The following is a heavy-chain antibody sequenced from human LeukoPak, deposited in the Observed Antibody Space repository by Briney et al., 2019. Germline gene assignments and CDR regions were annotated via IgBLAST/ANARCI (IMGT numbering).Heavy chain of an antibody. V-gene: IGHV3-53*01. D-gene: IGHD5-12*01. CDR1: GFTVSSNY. Sequence: GGSLRLSRAASGFTVSSNYMSWVRQAPGKGLEWVSVIYSGGDTYYADSVKGRFTISRDNCKNTLYLQMNTLRAEDTAVYYCARASGYSGYDPFDYWGQGTLVTVSS. J-gene: IGHJ4*02. CDR3: ARASGYSGYDPFDY. CDR2: IYSGGDT.